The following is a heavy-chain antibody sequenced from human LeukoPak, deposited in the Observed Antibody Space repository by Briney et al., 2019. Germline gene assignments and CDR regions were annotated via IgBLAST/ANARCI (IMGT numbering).Heavy chain of an antibody. J-gene: IGHJ5*02. V-gene: IGHV4-4*07. CDR3: ARDRQWLVDH. D-gene: IGHD6-19*01. CDR2: VYVTGST. Sequence: SETLSLTCTVPGDSISSYYWSWIRQPAGKVLEWIGRVYVTGSTNLNPALQSRVTMSVDTSKNQFSLKLTSVTAADTAVYYCARDRQWLVDHWGQGTLVTVSS. CDR1: GDSISSYY.